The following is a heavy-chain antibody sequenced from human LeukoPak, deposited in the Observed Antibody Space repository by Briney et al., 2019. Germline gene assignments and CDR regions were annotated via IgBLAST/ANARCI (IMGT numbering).Heavy chain of an antibody. D-gene: IGHD1-26*01. CDR1: GVTFSNYA. J-gene: IGHJ4*02. Sequence: PGGSLRLSCVASGVTFSNYAVSWVRQAPEKGLDWVSVISGSAHKIRYADSVKGRFTISRDNSENIVYLQMNNLRVEDTAVYYCAKVEVVGATRGFDYWGRGTLVTVSS. CDR2: ISGSAHKI. V-gene: IGHV3-23*01. CDR3: AKVEVVGATRGFDY.